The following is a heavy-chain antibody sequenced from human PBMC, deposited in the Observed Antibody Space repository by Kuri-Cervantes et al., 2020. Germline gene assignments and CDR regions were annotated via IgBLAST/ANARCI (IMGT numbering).Heavy chain of an antibody. D-gene: IGHD3-22*01. V-gene: IGHV1-69*05. CDR2: IIPIFGTA. Sequence: SVKVSCKASGGTFSSYAISWVRQAPGQGLEWMGGIIPIFGTANYAQKFQGRVTITTDESTSTAYMELSSLRSEDTAAYYCARDSVYYDSSGYHWEYWYFDLWGRGTLVTVSS. CDR1: GGTFSSYA. CDR3: ARDSVYYDSSGYHWEYWYFDL. J-gene: IGHJ2*01.